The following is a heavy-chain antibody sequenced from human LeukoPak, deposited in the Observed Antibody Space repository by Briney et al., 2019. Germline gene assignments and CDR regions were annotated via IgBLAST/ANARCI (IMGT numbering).Heavy chain of an antibody. CDR2: INPSGGST. J-gene: IGHJ4*02. CDR3: ARAAHDYGDYYFDY. V-gene: IGHV1-46*01. D-gene: IGHD4-17*01. CDR1: GYTFTSYY. Sequence: ASVKVSCKASGYTFTSYYMHWVRQAPGQGLEWMGIINPSGGSTSYAQKFQGRVTMTRDTSTSTAYMELSRLRSDDAAVYYCARAAHDYGDYYFDYWGQGTLVTVSS.